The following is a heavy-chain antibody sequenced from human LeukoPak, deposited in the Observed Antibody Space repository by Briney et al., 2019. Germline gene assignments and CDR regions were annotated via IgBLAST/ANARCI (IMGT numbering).Heavy chain of an antibody. V-gene: IGHV3-53*01. Sequence: PGGSLRLSCAASGFTVSSNYMSWVRQAPGKGLEWVSVIYSGGSTYYADSVKGRFTISRDNSKNTLYLQMNSLRAEDTAIYYCATPAGYSSGLFYDYWGQGTLVTVSS. CDR2: IYSGGST. D-gene: IGHD6-19*01. CDR1: GFTVSSNY. J-gene: IGHJ4*02. CDR3: ATPAGYSSGLFYDY.